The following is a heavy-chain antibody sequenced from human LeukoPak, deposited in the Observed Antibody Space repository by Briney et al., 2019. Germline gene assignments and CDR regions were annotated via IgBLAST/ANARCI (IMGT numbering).Heavy chain of an antibody. D-gene: IGHD6-19*01. J-gene: IGHJ4*02. Sequence: SETLSLTCAVSGGSISSSYYWTWVRQSPGGGLEWIGEVSHSGSTNYNPSLRSRVTISVDKSKDKFSLTLTSLIAADTAVYYCARHRGHSSGLFEYWGQGTLVTVSS. CDR3: ARHRGHSSGLFEY. CDR2: VSHSGST. CDR1: GGSISSSYY. V-gene: IGHV4-4*02.